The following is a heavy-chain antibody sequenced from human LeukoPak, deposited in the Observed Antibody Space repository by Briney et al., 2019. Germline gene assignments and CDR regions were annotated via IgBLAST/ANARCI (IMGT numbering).Heavy chain of an antibody. V-gene: IGHV4-59*08. J-gene: IGHJ5*02. D-gene: IGHD3-9*01. CDR3: ARRGEFLTGYYNWFDP. CDR1: GGSISGYY. Sequence: SETLSLTCTVSGGSISGYYWSWIRQPPGKGLEWIGYIYYSGSTNYNPSLKSRVTISVDTSKNQFSLKLSSVTAADTAVYYCARRGEFLTGYYNWFDPWGQGTLVTVSS. CDR2: IYYSGST.